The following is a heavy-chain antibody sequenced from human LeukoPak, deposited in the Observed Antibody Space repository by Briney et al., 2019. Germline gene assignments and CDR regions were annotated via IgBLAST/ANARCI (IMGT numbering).Heavy chain of an antibody. D-gene: IGHD5-18*01. CDR2: ISSSGSTI. CDR3: ASGYSYGYGYFDY. J-gene: IGHJ4*02. CDR1: GFTFSDYY. V-gene: IGHV3-11*04. Sequence: PGGSLRLSCAASGFTFSDYYMRWIRQAPGKGLEWVSYISSSGSTIYYADSVKGRFTISRDNAKNSLYLQMNSLRAEDTAVYYCASGYSYGYGYFDYWGQGTLVTVSS.